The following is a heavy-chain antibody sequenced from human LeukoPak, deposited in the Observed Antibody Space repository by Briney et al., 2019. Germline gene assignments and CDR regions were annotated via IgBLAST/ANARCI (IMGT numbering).Heavy chain of an antibody. V-gene: IGHV3-7*03. D-gene: IGHD3-16*01. CDR2: INHNGNVN. CDR3: ARGGGLDV. Sequence: GSLKISCAAPGFYFSSYWMKRARQAPGKGLEWVASINHNGNVNYYVDSVKGRFTISRDNAKNSLYLQMSNLRAEDTAVYFCARGGGLDVWGQGATVTVSS. J-gene: IGHJ6*02. CDR1: GFYFSSYW.